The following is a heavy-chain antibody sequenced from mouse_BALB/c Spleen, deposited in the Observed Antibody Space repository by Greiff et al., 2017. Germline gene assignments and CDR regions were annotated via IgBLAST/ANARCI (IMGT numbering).Heavy chain of an antibody. CDR3: ARRGNYGAWFAY. J-gene: IGHJ3*01. Sequence: EVMLVESGGGLVQPGGSRKLSCAASGFTFSSFGMHWVRQAPEKGLEWVAYISSGSSTIYYADTVKGRFTISRDNPKNTLFLQMTSLRSEDTAMYYCARRGNYGAWFAYWGQGTLVTVSA. CDR1: GFTFSSFG. V-gene: IGHV5-17*02. CDR2: ISSGSSTI. D-gene: IGHD2-1*01.